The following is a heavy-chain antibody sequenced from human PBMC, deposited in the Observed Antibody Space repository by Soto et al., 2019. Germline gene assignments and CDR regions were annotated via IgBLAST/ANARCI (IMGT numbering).Heavy chain of an antibody. CDR3: ARTGDDY. CDR1: GFTFTGFW. J-gene: IGHJ4*02. V-gene: IGHV3-7*01. Sequence: EVQLVDSGGGLVQPGGSLRLSCAASGFTFTGFWMAWVRQAPGKGLEWVANINQDGRQRYYMDSVKGRFTISRDNAEKSLYLQMNSLRAEDTAVYYCARTGDDYWGQGTLVTVSS. CDR2: INQDGRQR. D-gene: IGHD3-10*01.